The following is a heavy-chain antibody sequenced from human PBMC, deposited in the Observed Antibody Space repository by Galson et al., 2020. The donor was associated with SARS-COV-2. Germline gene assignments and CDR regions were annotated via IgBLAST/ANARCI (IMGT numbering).Heavy chain of an antibody. CDR1: GFTFSNAW. CDR3: TTADLTYYYDSSQGDLVDN. Sequence: GESLKISCAASGFTFSNAWMSWVRQAPGKGLEWVGRIKSKTDGGTTDYAAPVKGRFTISRDDSKNTLYLQMNSLKTEDTAVYYCTTADLTYYYDSSQGDLVDNWGQGTLVTVSS. CDR2: IKSKTDGGTT. V-gene: IGHV3-15*01. D-gene: IGHD3-22*01. J-gene: IGHJ4*02.